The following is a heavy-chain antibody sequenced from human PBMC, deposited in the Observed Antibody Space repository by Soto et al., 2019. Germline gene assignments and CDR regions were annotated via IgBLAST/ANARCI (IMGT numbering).Heavy chain of an antibody. D-gene: IGHD3-3*01. CDR3: ARHAHSFYDFWSGYYTRGDYYYYYGMDV. J-gene: IGHJ6*02. V-gene: IGHV5-51*01. CDR2: IYPGDSDT. CDR1: GYSFTSYW. Sequence: GESLKISCKGSGYSFTSYWIGWVRQMPGKGLEWMGIIYPGDSDTRYSPSFQGQVTISADKPISTAYLQWSSLKASDTAMYYCARHAHSFYDFWSGYYTRGDYYYYYGMDVWGQGTTVTVSS.